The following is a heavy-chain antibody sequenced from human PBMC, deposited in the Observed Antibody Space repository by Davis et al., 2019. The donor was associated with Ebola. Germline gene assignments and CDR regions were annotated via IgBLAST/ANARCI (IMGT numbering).Heavy chain of an antibody. CDR2: ISAYNGHT. Sequence: ASVKVSCKASGYTFNSHGIRWVRQAPGQGLEWMAWISAYNGHTNYAQKFQGRLILTTDTSRSTAYMELRSLTSDDTAEYFCARGRNGGWDFDYWGQGTLVTVSS. D-gene: IGHD6-19*01. CDR3: ARGRNGGWDFDY. V-gene: IGHV1-18*01. CDR1: GYTFNSHG. J-gene: IGHJ4*02.